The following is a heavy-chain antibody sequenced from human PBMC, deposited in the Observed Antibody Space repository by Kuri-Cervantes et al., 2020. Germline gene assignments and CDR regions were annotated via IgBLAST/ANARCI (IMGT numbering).Heavy chain of an antibody. Sequence: ASVKVSCKASGYTFTSHGISRVRQAPGQGLEWMGWISAYNGNTNYAQKLQGRVTMTTDTSTSTAYMELRSLRSDDTAVYYCARVFSSGRAWYETHQPEYFDYWGQGTLVTVSS. CDR3: ARVFSSGRAWYETHQPEYFDY. J-gene: IGHJ4*02. CDR2: ISAYNGNT. CDR1: GYTFTSHG. D-gene: IGHD3-10*01. V-gene: IGHV1-18*01.